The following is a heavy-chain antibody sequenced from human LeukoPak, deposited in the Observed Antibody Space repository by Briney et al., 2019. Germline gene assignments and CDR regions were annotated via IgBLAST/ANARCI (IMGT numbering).Heavy chain of an antibody. CDR1: GGSISSYY. J-gene: IGHJ5*02. Sequence: SETLSLTCTVSGGSISSYYWSWIRQPPGKGLEWIGYIYYSGSTNYNPSLKSRVTISVDTSKNQFSLKLSSVTAADTAVYYCAGTVAGFNWIDPWGQGTLVTVSS. CDR3: AGTVAGFNWIDP. V-gene: IGHV4-59*08. D-gene: IGHD6-19*01. CDR2: IYYSGST.